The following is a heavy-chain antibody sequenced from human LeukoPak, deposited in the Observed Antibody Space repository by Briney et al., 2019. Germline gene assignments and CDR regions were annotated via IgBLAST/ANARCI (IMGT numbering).Heavy chain of an antibody. V-gene: IGHV3-33*01. Sequence: GGSLRLSCAASGFTFSSYGLHWVRQGPGKGLEWVAVAYADGERKFYVDSVKGRFTISRDNSKNTFYLQMNSLRAEDTAIYYCATGGYMHYDHWGQGTLVTVSS. CDR3: ATGGYMHYDH. CDR1: GFTFSSYG. J-gene: IGHJ4*02. CDR2: AYADGERK. D-gene: IGHD3-22*01.